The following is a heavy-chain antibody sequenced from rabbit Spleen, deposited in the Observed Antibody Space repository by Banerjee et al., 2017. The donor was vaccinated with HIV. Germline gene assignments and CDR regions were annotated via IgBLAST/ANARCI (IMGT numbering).Heavy chain of an antibody. CDR3: AKDAGSYDYIDVYFNL. CDR1: GFSFSGSYY. D-gene: IGHD6-1*01. J-gene: IGHJ4*01. V-gene: IGHV1S45*01. CDR2: MYVDGGRT. Sequence: QEQLEESGGGLVKPGASLTLTCKASGFSFSGSYYMCWVRQAPGKGLEWLACMYVDGGRTWYASWAKGRFTISKTSSTTVTLQVTSLTAADTATYFCAKDAGSYDYIDVYFNLWGPGTLVTVS.